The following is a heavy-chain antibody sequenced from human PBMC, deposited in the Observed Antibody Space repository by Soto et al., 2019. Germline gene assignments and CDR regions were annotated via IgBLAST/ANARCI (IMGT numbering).Heavy chain of an antibody. CDR1: GFTFSSYA. CDR2: ISGSGGST. CDR3: AKDLDLARGIAAAGTFDP. J-gene: IGHJ5*02. V-gene: IGHV3-23*01. Sequence: EVQLLESGGGLVQPGGSLRLSCAASGFTFSSYAMSWVRQAPGKGLEWVSAISGSGGSTYYADSVKGRFTISRDNSKNTLYLQMNSLRAEDTAVYYCAKDLDLARGIAAAGTFDPWGQGTLVTVSS. D-gene: IGHD6-13*01.